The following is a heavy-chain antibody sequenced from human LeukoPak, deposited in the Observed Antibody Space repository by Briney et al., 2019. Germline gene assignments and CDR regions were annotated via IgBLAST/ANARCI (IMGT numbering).Heavy chain of an antibody. CDR3: ARGIRNELYSDF. CDR2: MNPNSGNT. Sequence: GASVKVSCKASGYIFANYDITWVRQATGQGLEWMGWMNPNSGNTGFAQNFRGRVTVTSNSAMNTAYLELGSLRSEDTAVYYCARGIRNELYSDFWGQGTLITVSS. CDR1: GYIFANYD. J-gene: IGHJ4*02. D-gene: IGHD1-26*01. V-gene: IGHV1-8*01.